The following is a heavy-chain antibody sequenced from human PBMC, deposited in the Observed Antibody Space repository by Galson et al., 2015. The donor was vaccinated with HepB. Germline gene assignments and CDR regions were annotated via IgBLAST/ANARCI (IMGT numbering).Heavy chain of an antibody. V-gene: IGHV3-30*18. D-gene: IGHD6-13*01. CDR3: AKAFIAAAGTIAFDY. J-gene: IGHJ4*02. CDR2: ISYDGSNK. CDR1: GFTFSSYG. Sequence: SLRLSCAASGFTFSSYGMHWVRQAPGKGLEWVAVISYDGSNKYYADSVKGRFTISRDNSKNTLYLQMNSLRAEDTAVYYCAKAFIAAAGTIAFDYWGQGTLVTVSS.